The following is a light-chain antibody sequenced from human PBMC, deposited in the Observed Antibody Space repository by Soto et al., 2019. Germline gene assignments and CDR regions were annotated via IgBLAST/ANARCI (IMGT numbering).Light chain of an antibody. J-gene: IGKJ1*01. V-gene: IGKV3-20*01. CDR3: QQYGSSGT. CDR2: GAS. CDR1: QSVRSNY. Sequence: EIVLTQSPATLSVSPVEIATLSCRASQSVRSNYLAWYQQKPGQAPRLLIYGASSRATDIPDRFSGSGSGTDFTLTISRLEPEDFAVYYCQQYGSSGTCGQGTKGDIK.